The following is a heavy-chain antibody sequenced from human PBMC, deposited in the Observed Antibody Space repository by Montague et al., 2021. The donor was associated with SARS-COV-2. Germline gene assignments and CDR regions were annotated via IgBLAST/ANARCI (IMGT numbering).Heavy chain of an antibody. CDR2: INDGGTT. Sequence: SETLSLTCAVYGKSFSGYYWTWIRQSPGRGLEWIAEINDGGTTNYNWSLKSRVTISVDTSKNQFSLKLSSVTVADTAVYYCTRWDPQIRTLFGIRGKSANDYWGQGTLVTVSS. D-gene: IGHD4-23*01. V-gene: IGHV4-34*01. CDR3: TRWDPQIRTLFGIRGKSANDY. CDR1: GKSFSGYY. J-gene: IGHJ4*02.